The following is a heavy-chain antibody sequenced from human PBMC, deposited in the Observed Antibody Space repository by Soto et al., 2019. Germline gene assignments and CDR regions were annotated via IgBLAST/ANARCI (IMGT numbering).Heavy chain of an antibody. J-gene: IGHJ4*02. CDR3: AKDQGSSWYEIDY. V-gene: IGHV3-23*01. Sequence: EVQLWESGGGLVQPGGSLRLSCAASGFTFSNYVVTWVRQAPGKGLEWVSTISGSGGSTYYADSVKGRFTISRDNSKNTLYLQMNSLRAEDTAVYYCAKDQGSSWYEIDYWGQGSLVTFSS. CDR1: GFTFSNYV. D-gene: IGHD6-13*01. CDR2: ISGSGGST.